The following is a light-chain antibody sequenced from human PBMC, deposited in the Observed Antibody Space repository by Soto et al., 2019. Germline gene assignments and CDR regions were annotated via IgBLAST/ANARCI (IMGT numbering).Light chain of an antibody. CDR3: SSYTSSNNVV. V-gene: IGLV2-14*03. J-gene: IGLJ2*01. CDR1: SSDVGGYNY. CDR2: DVT. Sequence: QSALTQPASVSGSPGQSITISCTGTSSDVGGYNYVSWYQQHPGKAPKLMIYDVTNRPSGVSNRFSGSKSGNTASLTISGLQAEDEADYYCSSYTSSNNVVLGGGTKLTVL.